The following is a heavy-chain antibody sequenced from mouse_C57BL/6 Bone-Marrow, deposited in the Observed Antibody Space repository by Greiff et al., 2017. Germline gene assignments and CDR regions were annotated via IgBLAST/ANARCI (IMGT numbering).Heavy chain of an antibody. D-gene: IGHD1-1*01. CDR2: INPSSGYT. V-gene: IGHV1-4*01. CDR1: GYTFTSYT. Sequence: VQLQQSGAELARPGASVKMSCKASGYTFTSYTMPWVKQRPGPGLEWIGYINPSSGYTKYNQKLKDKATVTADKSSSTAYMQLSSLTSEDSAVYYCARETTVPYYYAMDYWGQGTSVTVSS. CDR3: ARETTVPYYYAMDY. J-gene: IGHJ4*01.